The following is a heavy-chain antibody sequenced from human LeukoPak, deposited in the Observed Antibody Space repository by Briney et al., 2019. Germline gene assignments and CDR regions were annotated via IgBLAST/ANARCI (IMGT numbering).Heavy chain of an antibody. D-gene: IGHD4-23*01. V-gene: IGHV3-9*01. Sequence: GRSLRLSCAASGFTFDDYAMHWVRQAPGKGLEWVSGIGWNSGSIGYADSVKGRFTISRDNAKNSLYLQMNSLRAEDTALYYCAKAHGNGDAFDIWGQGTMVTVSS. CDR3: AKAHGNGDAFDI. CDR1: GFTFDDYA. J-gene: IGHJ3*02. CDR2: IGWNSGSI.